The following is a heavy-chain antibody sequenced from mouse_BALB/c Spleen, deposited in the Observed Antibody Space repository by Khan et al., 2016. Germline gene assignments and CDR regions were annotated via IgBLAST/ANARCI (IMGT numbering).Heavy chain of an antibody. Sequence: EVQLQESGPGLVKPSQSLSLTCTVTGYSITSDYAWNWIRQFPGNRLEWMGYISYSGSTSYNPSLKSRISITRDTSKNQFFLQLNSVTSEDTATYYGTRSYYGSKDHMDYWSQGPSVTVSS. CDR3: TRSYYGSKDHMDY. D-gene: IGHD1-1*01. CDR2: ISYSGST. J-gene: IGHJ4*01. CDR1: GYSITSDYA. V-gene: IGHV3-2*02.